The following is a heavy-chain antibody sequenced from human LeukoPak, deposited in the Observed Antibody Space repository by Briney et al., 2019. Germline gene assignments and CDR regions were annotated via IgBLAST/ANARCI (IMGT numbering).Heavy chain of an antibody. V-gene: IGHV1-8*01. Sequence: GASVKVSCKASGYTFTSYDINWVGQATGQGLEWMGWMNPNSGNTGYAQKFQGRVTMTSNTSISTAYMELSSLRSEDTAVYYCARFGSSSWYVGYYYYGMDVWGQGTTVTVSS. CDR3: ARFGSSSWYVGYYYYGMDV. CDR2: MNPNSGNT. J-gene: IGHJ6*02. CDR1: GYTFTSYD. D-gene: IGHD6-13*01.